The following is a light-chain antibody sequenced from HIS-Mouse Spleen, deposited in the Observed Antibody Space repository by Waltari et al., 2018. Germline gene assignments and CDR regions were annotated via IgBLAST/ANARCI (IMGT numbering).Light chain of an antibody. V-gene: IGLV3-10*01. CDR2: EDS. Sequence: SYELTQPPSVSVSPGHTARITCSGVLLPTKYAYSYQQKSGQAPVLVIYEDSKRPSGLPERFSGSSSGTMATLTISGAQVEDEADYYCYSTDSSGNHRVFGGGTKLTVL. J-gene: IGLJ2*01. CDR3: YSTDSSGNHRV. CDR1: LLPTKY.